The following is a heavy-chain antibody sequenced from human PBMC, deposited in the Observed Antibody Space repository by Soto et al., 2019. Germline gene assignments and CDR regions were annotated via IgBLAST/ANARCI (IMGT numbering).Heavy chain of an antibody. Sequence: QVQLHESGPGLVKPSQTLSLTCTVSGGSITRGGYNWSWIREPPGRGLEWIGNIFFSGSTDSNPSLMSRATMSMDTSKNQFSLRVTSVTAADTAVYYCATEIRLVFEIWGQGTPVTVSS. D-gene: IGHD3-9*01. CDR1: GGSITRGGYN. J-gene: IGHJ4*02. CDR3: ATEIRLVFEI. V-gene: IGHV4-31*03. CDR2: IFFSGST.